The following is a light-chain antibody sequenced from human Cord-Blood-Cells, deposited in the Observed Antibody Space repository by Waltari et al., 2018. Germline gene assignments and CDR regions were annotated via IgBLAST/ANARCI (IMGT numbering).Light chain of an antibody. CDR3: QQYGSSLMYT. CDR1: QSVSSSY. CDR2: GAS. J-gene: IGKJ2*01. V-gene: IGKV3-20*01. Sequence: EIVLTQSPGTLSLSPGESATLPCRASQSVSSSYLAWYQQKPGQAPRLLIYGASSRATGIPDRFSGSGSGTDFTLTISRLEPEDFAVYYCQQYGSSLMYTFGQGTKLEIK.